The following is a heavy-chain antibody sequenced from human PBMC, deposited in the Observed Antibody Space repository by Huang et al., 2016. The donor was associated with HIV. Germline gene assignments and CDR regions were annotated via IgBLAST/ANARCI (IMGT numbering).Heavy chain of an antibody. V-gene: IGHV3-74*01. CDR3: VRDPRIQSWLNYFDY. CDR2: INSDGSSA. J-gene: IGHJ4*02. Sequence: EVQLVESGGGLVQPGGSLGLSCAASGFPFSSYWMHWVRQAPGKGLVLVSRINSDGSSAGYADSVKGRFTISRDNAKNTLYLQMNSLRAEDTAVYYCVRDPRIQSWLNYFDYWGQGTLVSVSS. D-gene: IGHD3-22*01. CDR1: GFPFSSYW.